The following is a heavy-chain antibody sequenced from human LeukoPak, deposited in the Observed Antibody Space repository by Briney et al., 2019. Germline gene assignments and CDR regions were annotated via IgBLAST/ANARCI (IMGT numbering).Heavy chain of an antibody. CDR2: ISAYNGNT. Sequence: GASVTVSCKASGYTFTSYGISWVRQAPGQGLEWMGWISAYNGNTNYAQKLQGRVTMTTDTSTSTAYMELRSLRSDDTAVYYCARGYDILTGYYMGFDYWGQGTLVTVSS. D-gene: IGHD3-9*01. V-gene: IGHV1-18*01. J-gene: IGHJ4*02. CDR1: GYTFTSYG. CDR3: ARGYDILTGYYMGFDY.